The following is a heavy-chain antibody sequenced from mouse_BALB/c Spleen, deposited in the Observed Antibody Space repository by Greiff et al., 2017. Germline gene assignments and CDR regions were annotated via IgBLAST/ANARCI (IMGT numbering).Heavy chain of an antibody. J-gene: IGHJ2*01. CDR2: IYPGDGDT. CDR1: GYAFSSYW. CDR3: ARSTVVFDY. Sequence: VKVVESGAELVRPGSSVKISCKASGYAFSSYWMNWVKQRPGQGLEWIGQIYPGDGDTNYNGKFKGKATLTADKSSSTAYMQLSSLTSEDSAVYFCARSTVVFDYWGQGTTLTVSS. D-gene: IGHD1-1*01. V-gene: IGHV1-80*01.